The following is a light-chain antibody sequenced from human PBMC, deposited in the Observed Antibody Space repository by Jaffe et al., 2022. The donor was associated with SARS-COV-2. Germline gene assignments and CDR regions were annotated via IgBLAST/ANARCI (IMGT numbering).Light chain of an antibody. Sequence: SSELTQDPAVSVALGQTVRITCQGDSLRDYYAAWYQQKPGQAPILVIYAKTNRPSGIPDRFSGSGSGITASLTITGAQADDEADYYCYSRGSSGSPWVFGGGTKLTVL. CDR2: AKT. J-gene: IGLJ3*02. CDR3: YSRGSSGSPWV. CDR1: SLRDYY. V-gene: IGLV3-19*01.